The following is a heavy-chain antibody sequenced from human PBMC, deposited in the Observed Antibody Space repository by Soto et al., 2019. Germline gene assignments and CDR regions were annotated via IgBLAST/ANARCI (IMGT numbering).Heavy chain of an antibody. D-gene: IGHD3-9*01. CDR2: IDPSDSYT. CDR1: GYIFTSYW. Sequence: GESLKISCNGSGYIFTSYWISWVRQMPGKGLEWMGRIDPSDSYTNYSPSFQGHVTISADKSISTAYLQWSSLKASDTAMYYCARRKPDYDILTGFDVYYYYGMEVWGQGTTVTVSS. J-gene: IGHJ6*02. CDR3: ARRKPDYDILTGFDVYYYYGMEV. V-gene: IGHV5-10-1*01.